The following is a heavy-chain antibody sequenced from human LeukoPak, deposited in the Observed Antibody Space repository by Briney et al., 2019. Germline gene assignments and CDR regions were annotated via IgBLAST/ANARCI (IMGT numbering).Heavy chain of an antibody. D-gene: IGHD6-13*01. CDR2: ISGSAGNT. CDR3: AKGVSNTYISSWYGA. V-gene: IGHV3-23*01. J-gene: IGHJ5*02. CDR1: GFTFSTYA. Sequence: GGSLRLSCAASGFTFSTYAMSWVRQAPGNGLEWVSAISGSAGNTYYSDSVKGRFTISRDNSKNTLYLQMNSLRAEDTAVYYCAKGVSNTYISSWYGAWGQGTLVTVSS.